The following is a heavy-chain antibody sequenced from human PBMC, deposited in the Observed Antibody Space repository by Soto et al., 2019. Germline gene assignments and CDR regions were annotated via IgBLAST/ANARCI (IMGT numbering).Heavy chain of an antibody. Sequence: SETLTLTCTVSGGAVSSGTYYWSWIRQPPGKGLEWIGHIYFTGSTNYNPSLKSRVTMSLDTSRNQFSLKLSSVTAADTAVYYCTRGPPRVQWFDPWGLGTLVTVSS. CDR3: TRGPPRVQWFDP. V-gene: IGHV4-61*01. CDR1: GGAVSSGTYY. CDR2: IYFTGST. J-gene: IGHJ5*02.